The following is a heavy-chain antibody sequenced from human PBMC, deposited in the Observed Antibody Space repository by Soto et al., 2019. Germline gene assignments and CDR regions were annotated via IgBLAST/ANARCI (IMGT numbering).Heavy chain of an antibody. D-gene: IGHD6-6*01. CDR1: GGSFSGYY. Sequence: QVQLQQWGAGLLKPSETLSLTCAVYGGSFSGYYWSWIRQPPGKGLEWIGEINHSGSTNYNPSLKSRVTISVDTSKNQFSLKLSSVTAADTAVYYCASRRWFAPGGQGTLVTVSS. CDR3: ASRRWFAP. CDR2: INHSGST. J-gene: IGHJ5*02. V-gene: IGHV4-34*01.